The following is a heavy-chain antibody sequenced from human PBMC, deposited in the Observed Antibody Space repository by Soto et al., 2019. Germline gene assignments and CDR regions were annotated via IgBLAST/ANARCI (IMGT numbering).Heavy chain of an antibody. CDR2: INHSGST. CDR3: ARGSYSYGPVPNFYYYYYGMDV. Sequence: PSETLSLTCTVSGGSISSSSYYWGWIRQPPGKGLEWIGEINHSGSTNYNPSLKSRVTISVDTSKNQFSLKLSSVTAADTAVYYCARGSYSYGPVPNFYYYYYGMDVWGQGTTVTVSS. CDR1: GGSISSSSYY. J-gene: IGHJ6*02. V-gene: IGHV4-39*07. D-gene: IGHD5-18*01.